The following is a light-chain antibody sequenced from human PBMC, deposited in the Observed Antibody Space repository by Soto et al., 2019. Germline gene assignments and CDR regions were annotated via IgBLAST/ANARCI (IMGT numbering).Light chain of an antibody. CDR3: QQYSKWPLT. CDR1: QSVSSK. CDR2: GAS. J-gene: IGKJ4*01. Sequence: EIVMTQSPATLSVSPGERATLSCRASQSVSSKLAWYQQKPGQAPRLLIYGASTRATGIPARFSGSGSGTEFTLTISRLQSEDFAVYYCQQYSKWPLTFGGGTKVEIK. V-gene: IGKV3-15*01.